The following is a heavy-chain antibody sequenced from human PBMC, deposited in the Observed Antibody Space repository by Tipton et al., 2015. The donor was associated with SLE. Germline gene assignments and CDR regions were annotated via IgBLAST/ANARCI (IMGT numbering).Heavy chain of an antibody. CDR3: ARDRVREYFDY. CDR1: GFTFDDYT. CDR2: ISWDGGST. V-gene: IGHV3-43*01. D-gene: IGHD1-26*01. J-gene: IGHJ4*02. Sequence: GSLRLSCAASGFTFDDYTMHWVRQAPGKGLEWVSLISWDGGSTYYADSVKGRFTISRDNSKNSLYLQMNSLRAEDTAVYYCARDRVREYFDYWGQGTLVTVSS.